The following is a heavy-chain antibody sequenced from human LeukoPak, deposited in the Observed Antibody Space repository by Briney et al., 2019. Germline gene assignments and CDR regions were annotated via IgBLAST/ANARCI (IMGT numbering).Heavy chain of an antibody. Sequence: SETLSLTCAVYGGSFSGYYWSWIRQPPGKGLEWIGEINHSGSTNYNPSLKSRVTISVDTSKNQFSLKLSSVTAADTAVYYCARHARKRLTSNWDFWGQGTLVTVSS. CDR1: GGSFSGYY. J-gene: IGHJ4*02. V-gene: IGHV4-34*01. D-gene: IGHD2-2*01. CDR3: ARHARKRLTSNWDF. CDR2: INHSGST.